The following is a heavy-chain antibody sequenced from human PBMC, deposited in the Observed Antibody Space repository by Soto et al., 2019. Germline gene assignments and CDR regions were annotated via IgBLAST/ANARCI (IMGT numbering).Heavy chain of an antibody. D-gene: IGHD4-17*01. V-gene: IGHV4-31*03. J-gene: IGHJ6*02. CDR2: IYYSGST. CDR3: ARDADYGGSRGGMDV. Sequence: QVRLEESGPGLVKPSETLSLICSVSGGSVNNVNYFWNWIRHHPENGLEWIGYIYYSGSTRYNPSFKTRATLSIDTSKNQFSLRLNSVTVADTAVYFCARDADYGGSRGGMDVWGRGTTVTVSS. CDR1: GGSVNNVNYF.